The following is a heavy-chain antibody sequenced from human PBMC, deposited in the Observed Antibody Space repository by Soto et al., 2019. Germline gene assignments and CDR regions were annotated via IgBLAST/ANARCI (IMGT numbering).Heavy chain of an antibody. V-gene: IGHV4-39*01. J-gene: IGHJ4*02. D-gene: IGHD6-25*01. Sequence: PSATLSLTCTVSGGSISSSSYYWGWIRQPPGKGLEWIGSIYYSGSTYYNPSLKSRVTISVDTSKNQFSLKLSSVTAADTAVYYCAAVTAATKSYEFDYWGQGTLVTVSS. CDR2: IYYSGST. CDR3: AAVTAATKSYEFDY. CDR1: GGSISSSSYY.